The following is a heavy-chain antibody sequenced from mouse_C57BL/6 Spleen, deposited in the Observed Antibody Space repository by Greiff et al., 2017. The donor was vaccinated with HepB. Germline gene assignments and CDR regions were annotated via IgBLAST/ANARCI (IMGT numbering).Heavy chain of an antibody. CDR3: ARGGYYGSIDY. D-gene: IGHD1-1*01. J-gene: IGHJ2*01. Sequence: QVQLQQSGPELVKPGASVKISCKASGYSFTSYYIHWVKQRPGQGLEWIGWIYPGSGNTKYNEKFKGKATLTADTSSSTAYMQLSSLTSEDSAVYYCARGGYYGSIDYWGQGTTLTVSS. CDR2: IYPGSGNT. V-gene: IGHV1-66*01. CDR1: GYSFTSYY.